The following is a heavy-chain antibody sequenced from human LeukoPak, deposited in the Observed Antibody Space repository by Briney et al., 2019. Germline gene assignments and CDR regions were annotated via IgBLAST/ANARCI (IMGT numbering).Heavy chain of an antibody. D-gene: IGHD6-13*01. CDR2: IYPGDSDT. CDR3: ARQTDSSSWNPFDY. CDR1: GYSFTNYW. V-gene: IGHV5-51*01. Sequence: GESLKISCKASGYSFTNYWIGWVRQMPGKGLEWMGIIYPGDSDTRYSPSFQGQVTISADESIGTAYLQWSSLKASDTAMYYCARQTDSSSWNPFDYWGQGAPVTVSS. J-gene: IGHJ4*02.